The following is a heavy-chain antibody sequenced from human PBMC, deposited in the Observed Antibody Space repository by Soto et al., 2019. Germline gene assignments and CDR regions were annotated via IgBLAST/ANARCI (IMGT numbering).Heavy chain of an antibody. J-gene: IGHJ6*02. CDR2: ISSSGSTI. V-gene: IGHV3-48*03. CDR3: ASWVGYKLSYAKIPMDV. Sequence: PGGSLRLSCAASGFTFSSYEMNWVRQAPGKGLEWVSYISSSGSTIYYADSVKGRFTISRDNAKNSLYLQMNSLRAEDTAVYYCASWVGYKLSYAKIPMDVWGQGNTVTVSS. CDR1: GFTFSSYE. D-gene: IGHD2-2*01.